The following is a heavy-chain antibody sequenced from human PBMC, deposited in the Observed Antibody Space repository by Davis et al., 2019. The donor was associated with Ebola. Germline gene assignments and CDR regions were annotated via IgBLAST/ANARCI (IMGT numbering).Heavy chain of an antibody. Sequence: MPSETLSLTCTVSGGSISSSSYYWSWIRQPPGKGLEWIGYIYYSGSTNYNPSLKSRVTISVDTSKNQFSLKLSSVTAADTAVYYCARARLGYGYWYYFDYWGQGTLVTVSS. CDR3: ARARLGYGYWYYFDY. J-gene: IGHJ4*02. CDR1: GGSISSSSYY. V-gene: IGHV4-61*01. D-gene: IGHD5-18*01. CDR2: IYYSGST.